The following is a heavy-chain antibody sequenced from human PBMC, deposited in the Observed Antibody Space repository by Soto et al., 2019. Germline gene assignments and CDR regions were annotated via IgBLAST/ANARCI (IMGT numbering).Heavy chain of an antibody. CDR3: ARDHGWGAFDI. CDR1: GFTFSTSW. V-gene: IGHV3-7*01. D-gene: IGHD1-26*01. CDR2: LNQDGSRE. Sequence: EVQLVESGGDLVQPGGSLRLSCAASGFTFSTSWMHWVRQAPGKGLECVAILNQDGSRENYVDSVKGRFTISRDNAQNSLSLQMHSMRAEDTAVYYCARDHGWGAFDIWGQGTMVAVS. J-gene: IGHJ3*02.